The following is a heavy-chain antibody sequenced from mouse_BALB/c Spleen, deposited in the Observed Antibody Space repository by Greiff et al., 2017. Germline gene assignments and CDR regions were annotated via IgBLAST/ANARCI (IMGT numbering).Heavy chain of an antibody. CDR1: GFTFSSFG. D-gene: IGHD2-1*01. J-gene: IGHJ2*01. V-gene: IGHV5-17*02. CDR3: ARWYYGNYIDY. CDR2: ISSGSSTI. Sequence: DVMLVESGGGLVQPGGSRKLSCAASGFTFSSFGMHWVRQAPEKGLEWVAYISSGSSTIYYADTVKGRFTISRDNPKNTLFLQMTSLRSEDTAMYYCARWYYGNYIDYWGQGTTLTVSS.